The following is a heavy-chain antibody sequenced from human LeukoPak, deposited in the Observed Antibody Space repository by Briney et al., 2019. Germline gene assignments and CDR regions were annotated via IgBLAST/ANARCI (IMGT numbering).Heavy chain of an antibody. Sequence: RPGGNLRFSGAAYGFTCDDYGMSWVRQAPGKGLEWVTSINWNGGNTGYEYSVRGRFTISRDNAKNSLYLQMNSLRAEDTALYHCARGYDILTGANWFDPWGQETLVTVSS. CDR1: GFTCDDYG. CDR3: ARGYDILTGANWFDP. D-gene: IGHD3-9*01. V-gene: IGHV3-20*01. CDR2: INWNGGNT. J-gene: IGHJ5*02.